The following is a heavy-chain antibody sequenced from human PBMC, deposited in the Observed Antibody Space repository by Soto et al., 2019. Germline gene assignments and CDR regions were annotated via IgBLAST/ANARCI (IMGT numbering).Heavy chain of an antibody. D-gene: IGHD6-25*01. CDR2: ISYDGSNK. V-gene: IGHV3-30*18. Sequence: GGSLRLSCVASGFTFSSYGMHWVRQAPGKGLEWVAVISYDGSNKYYADSVKGRFTISRGNSKNTLYLQMNSLRAEDTTVYYCAKVMSGSAYSSGPPGGYYYYYGMDVWGQGTPVTVSS. CDR1: GFTFSSYG. J-gene: IGHJ6*02. CDR3: AKVMSGSAYSSGPPGGYYYYYGMDV.